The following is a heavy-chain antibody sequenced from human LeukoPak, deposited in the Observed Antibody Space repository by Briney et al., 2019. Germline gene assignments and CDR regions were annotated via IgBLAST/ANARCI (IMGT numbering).Heavy chain of an antibody. CDR2: ISSSGRYK. CDR3: ARTWIQSNNNHDAFDI. V-gene: IGHV3-21*01. CDR1: GFSFNSYS. J-gene: IGHJ3*02. D-gene: IGHD5-18*01. Sequence: GGSLRLSCAASGFSFNSYSMNWVRQAPGKGLEWFSSISSSGRYKYCADSVRDRFTVSRDNAQNSLYLQMNSLRAEDTAIYYCARTWIQSNNNHDAFDIWGQGTMVSVSS.